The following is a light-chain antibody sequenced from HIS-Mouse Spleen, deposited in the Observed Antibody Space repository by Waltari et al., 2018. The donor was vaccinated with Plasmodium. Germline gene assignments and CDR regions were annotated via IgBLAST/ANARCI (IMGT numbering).Light chain of an antibody. J-gene: IGLJ2*01. CDR1: KLGDKY. Sequence: SYELTQPPSVSVSPGQTASITCSGDKLGDKYACWYQQKPGQSPVLVINQGSKRPSGIPERFSGSNDGNTATLTISGTQAMDEADYYCQAWDSSTAVVFGGGTKLTVL. CDR3: QAWDSSTAVV. CDR2: QGS. V-gene: IGLV3-1*01.